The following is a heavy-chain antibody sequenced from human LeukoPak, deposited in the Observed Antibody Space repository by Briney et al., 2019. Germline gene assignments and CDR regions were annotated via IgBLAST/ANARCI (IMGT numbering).Heavy chain of an antibody. CDR1: GFTFDDYG. CDR3: VRDIAAAGWFDF. CDR2: INWNGGST. V-gene: IGHV3-20*04. D-gene: IGHD6-13*01. J-gene: IGHJ4*02. Sequence: GGSLRLSCAASGFTFDDYGMSWVRQAPGKGLEWVSGINWNGGSTGYADSVKGRFTISRDNAKSFLYLQMNSLRAEDTAVYYCVRDIAAAGWFDFWGQGALVTVSS.